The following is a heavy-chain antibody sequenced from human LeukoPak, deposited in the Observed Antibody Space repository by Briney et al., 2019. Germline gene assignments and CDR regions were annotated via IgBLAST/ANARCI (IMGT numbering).Heavy chain of an antibody. J-gene: IGHJ3*02. V-gene: IGHV4-4*07. D-gene: IGHD3-3*01. CDR1: GGSISSYY. CDR3: ARDQDDYDFWSGYYLSRGDAFDI. CDR2: IYTSGST. Sequence: SETLSLTCTVSGGSISSYYWSWIRQPAGKGLEWIGRIYTSGSTNYNPSLKSRVTMSVDTSKNQFSLKLSSVTAADTAVYYCARDQDDYDFWSGYYLSRGDAFDIWGQGTMVTVPS.